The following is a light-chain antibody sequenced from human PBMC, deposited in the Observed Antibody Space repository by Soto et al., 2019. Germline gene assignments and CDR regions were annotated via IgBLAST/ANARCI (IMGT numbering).Light chain of an antibody. Sequence: QSGLTQPPSASGTPGQRVTISCSGISSNIGSNTVNWYQQLPGTAPKLLIYSNNQRPSGVPDRFSGSKSGTSASLAISGLQSEDEADYYCAAWDDSLNGGYVFGTGTKVTVL. CDR1: SSNIGSNT. CDR3: AAWDDSLNGGYV. J-gene: IGLJ1*01. V-gene: IGLV1-44*01. CDR2: SNN.